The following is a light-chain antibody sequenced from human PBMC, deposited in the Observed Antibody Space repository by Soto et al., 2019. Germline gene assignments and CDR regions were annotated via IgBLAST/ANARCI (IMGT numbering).Light chain of an antibody. V-gene: IGKV3-15*01. Sequence: EIVLTQSPGTLSLSPGERATLSCRASQSVSSSLAWYQQKPGQAPRLLIHGASTRATGIPGRFSGSGSGTEFTLTISSLQPEDVATYYCQKYNSAPWTFGQGTKVDIK. CDR3: QKYNSAPWT. CDR2: GAS. CDR1: QSVSSS. J-gene: IGKJ1*01.